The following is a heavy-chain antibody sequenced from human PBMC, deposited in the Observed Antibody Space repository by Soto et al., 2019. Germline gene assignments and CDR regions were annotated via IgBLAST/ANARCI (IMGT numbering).Heavy chain of an antibody. D-gene: IGHD6-19*01. Sequence: GGSLRLSCAASGFTFNHFGLQWVRQAPGKGLEWVGVISYDGSNKYYADSVKGRFTISRDNSKNTLYLQMNSLRAEDTAVYYCAKPYSGWYGPLDCWGQGSLVTGSS. CDR2: ISYDGSNK. CDR1: GFTFNHFG. J-gene: IGHJ4*02. CDR3: AKPYSGWYGPLDC. V-gene: IGHV3-30*18.